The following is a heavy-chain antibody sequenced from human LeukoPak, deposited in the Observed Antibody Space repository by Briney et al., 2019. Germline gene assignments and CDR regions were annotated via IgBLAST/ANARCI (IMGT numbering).Heavy chain of an antibody. J-gene: IGHJ3*02. CDR2: INHSGST. Sequence: PSETLSLTCAVYGGSFSGYYWSWIRQPPGKGLEWIGEINHSGSTNYNPSLKSRVTISVDTSKNQFSLKLSSVTAADTAVYYCATELDSGGYDAFDIWGQGTMVTVSS. D-gene: IGHD4-23*01. CDR1: GGSFSGYY. CDR3: ATELDSGGYDAFDI. V-gene: IGHV4-34*01.